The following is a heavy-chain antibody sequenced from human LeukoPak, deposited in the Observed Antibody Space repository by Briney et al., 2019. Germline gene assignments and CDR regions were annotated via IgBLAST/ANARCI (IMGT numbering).Heavy chain of an antibody. CDR3: ARDLRRHIVVVTAIRYYYYGMDV. CDR1: GFTFSSYW. Sequence: GGSLRLSCAASGFTFSSYWMSWVRQAPGKGLERVSNIKQDGSEKYYVDSVKGRFTISRDNSKNTLYLQMNSLRAEDTAVYYCARDLRRHIVVVTAIRYYYYGMDVWGQGTTVTVSS. J-gene: IGHJ6*02. D-gene: IGHD2-21*02. CDR2: IKQDGSEK. V-gene: IGHV3-7*01.